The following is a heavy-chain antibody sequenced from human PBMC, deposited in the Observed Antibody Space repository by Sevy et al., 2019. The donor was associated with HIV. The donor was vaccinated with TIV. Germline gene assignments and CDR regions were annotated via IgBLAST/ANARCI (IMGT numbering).Heavy chain of an antibody. CDR1: GFTFQTFG. V-gene: IGHV3-30*18. D-gene: IGHD3-10*02. CDR3: TKESLRGTYIRGDFDH. CDR2: ISRDGTSQ. J-gene: IGHJ4*02. Sequence: GGSLSLSCTASGFTFQTFGMHWVRQAPGKGLEWVAVISRDGTSQNYADSEKGRSTISRDNSRNTVFLQMNSLRPNDTAVYFCTKESLRGTYIRGDFDHWGQGTLVTVSS.